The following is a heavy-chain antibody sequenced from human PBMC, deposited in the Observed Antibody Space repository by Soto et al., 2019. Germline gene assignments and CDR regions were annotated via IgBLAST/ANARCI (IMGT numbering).Heavy chain of an antibody. Sequence: GGSLRLSCAASGFTFDDYAMHWVRQAPGKGLEWVSGISWNSGSIGYADSVKGRFTISRDNAKNSLYLQMNSLRAEDTALYYCAKGGYGYYYYYYMDVWGKGTTVTVSS. CDR3: AKGGYGYYYYYYMDV. V-gene: IGHV3-9*01. CDR1: GFTFDDYA. D-gene: IGHD5-12*01. J-gene: IGHJ6*03. CDR2: ISWNSGSI.